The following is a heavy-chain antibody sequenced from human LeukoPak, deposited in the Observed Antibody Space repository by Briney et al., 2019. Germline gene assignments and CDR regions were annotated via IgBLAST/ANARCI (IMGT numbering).Heavy chain of an antibody. CDR1: GGSISSYY. Sequence: SETLSLTCTVSGGSISSYYWSWIRQPPGKGLEWIGYIYYSGSTNYNPSLKSRVTISVDTSKNQFSLKLSSVTAADTAVYYCARFHYYGSGSYLRDNWFDPWGQGTLVTVSS. V-gene: IGHV4-59*01. J-gene: IGHJ5*02. CDR3: ARFHYYGSGSYLRDNWFDP. D-gene: IGHD3-10*01. CDR2: IYYSGST.